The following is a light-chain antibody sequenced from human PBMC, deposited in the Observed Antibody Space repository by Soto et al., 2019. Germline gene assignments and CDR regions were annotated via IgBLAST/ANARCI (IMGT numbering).Light chain of an antibody. CDR1: QSVSSNY. Sequence: EIVLTQSPGTLSLSPGERATLSCRASQSVSSNYLAWYQQKPGQAPRLLIYGASSRATGIPDRFSGSGSGTDFTLTISRLEPEECAVYYCQQYGSSPRTFGQGTKVEIK. CDR2: GAS. V-gene: IGKV3-20*01. J-gene: IGKJ1*01. CDR3: QQYGSSPRT.